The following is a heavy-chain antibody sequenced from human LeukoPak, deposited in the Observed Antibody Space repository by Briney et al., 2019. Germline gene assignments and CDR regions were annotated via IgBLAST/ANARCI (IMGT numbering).Heavy chain of an antibody. V-gene: IGHV3-21*01. J-gene: IGHJ3*02. D-gene: IGHD3-3*01. Sequence: PGGSLRLSCAASGFTFSSYSMNWVRQAPGKGLEWVSSISSSSSYIYYADSVKGRFTISRDNAKNSLYLQMNSLRAEDTAVYYCARDLPDFWSGYQDAFDIWGQGTMVTVSS. CDR3: ARDLPDFWSGYQDAFDI. CDR1: GFTFSSYS. CDR2: ISSSSSYI.